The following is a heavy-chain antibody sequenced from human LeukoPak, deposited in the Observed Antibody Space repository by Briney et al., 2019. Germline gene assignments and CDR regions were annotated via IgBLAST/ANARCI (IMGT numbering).Heavy chain of an antibody. J-gene: IGHJ4*02. Sequence: GESLKISCKGSGYRFTNDWIGWVRQMPGKGLDWMGIIYPADSDTRYSPSFQGQVTMSADKPITTAYLQWNSLKASDTAMYYCARWVGESVGFDYWGQGTLVTVSS. CDR2: IYPADSDT. CDR3: ARWVGESVGFDY. D-gene: IGHD1-26*01. V-gene: IGHV5-51*04. CDR1: GYRFTNDW.